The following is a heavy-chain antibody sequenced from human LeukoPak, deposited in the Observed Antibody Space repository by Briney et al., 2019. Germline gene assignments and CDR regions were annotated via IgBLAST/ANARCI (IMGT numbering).Heavy chain of an antibody. CDR3: ARGFGRFGHRFGY. D-gene: IGHD3-10*01. CDR2: IRYDGSNK. CDR1: GFTFSSYG. Sequence: GGSLRLSCAASGFTFSSYGMHWVRQAPGKGLEWVAFIRYDGSNKYYVGSVKGRFTISRDNSKNTLYLQMNSLRAEDTAVYYCARGFGRFGHRFGYLGQGTLVTVSS. J-gene: IGHJ4*02. V-gene: IGHV3-30*02.